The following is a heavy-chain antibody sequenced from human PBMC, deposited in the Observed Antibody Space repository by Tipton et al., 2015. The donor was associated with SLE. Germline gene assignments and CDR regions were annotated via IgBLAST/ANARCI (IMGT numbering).Heavy chain of an antibody. CDR2: IKQDGSEK. CDR1: GFTFSNAW. D-gene: IGHD3/OR15-3a*01. CDR3: ARDGVRYFGTGYGSLFDY. Sequence: GSLRLSCAASGFTFSNAWMSWVRQAPGKGLEWVANIKQDGSEKYYVDSVKGRFTISRDNAKNSLYLQMNSLRAEDTAFYYCARDGVRYFGTGYGSLFDYWGQGTLVTVSS. J-gene: IGHJ4*02. V-gene: IGHV3-7*01.